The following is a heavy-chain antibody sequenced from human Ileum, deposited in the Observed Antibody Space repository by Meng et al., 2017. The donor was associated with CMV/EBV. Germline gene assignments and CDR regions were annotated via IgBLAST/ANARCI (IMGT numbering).Heavy chain of an antibody. CDR1: GFTFSSYS. CDR2: ISSSSSTI. D-gene: IGHD2-2*01. V-gene: IGHV3-48*04. J-gene: IGHJ5*02. Sequence: GESLKISCADSGFTFSSYSMNWVRQAPGKGLEWVSYISSSSSTIYYADSVKGRFTISRDNAKNSLYLQMNSLRAEDTAVYYCARDREGYCSSTSCYPNWFDPWGQGTLVTVSS. CDR3: ARDREGYCSSTSCYPNWFDP.